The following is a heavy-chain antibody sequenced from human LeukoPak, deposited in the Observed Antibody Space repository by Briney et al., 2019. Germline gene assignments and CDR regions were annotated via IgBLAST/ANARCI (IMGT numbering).Heavy chain of an antibody. Sequence: PGGSLRLSCAASGFTLSSYEMNWVRQAPGKGLEWVSYISSSGSTIYYADSVKGRFTISRDNAKNSLYVRMNSLRVEDTAVYYCARTRGIYGSGYYFDYWGQGTLVTVSS. D-gene: IGHD3-10*01. CDR2: ISSSGSTI. CDR1: GFTLSSYE. J-gene: IGHJ4*02. CDR3: ARTRGIYGSGYYFDY. V-gene: IGHV3-48*03.